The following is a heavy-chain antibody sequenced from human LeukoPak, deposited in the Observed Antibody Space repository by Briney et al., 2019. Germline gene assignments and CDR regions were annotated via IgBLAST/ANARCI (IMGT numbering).Heavy chain of an antibody. CDR2: IYYSGST. Sequence: SETLSLTCTVSGDSISTGDYYWSWIRQPPGKGLEWIGYIYYSGSTSYNPSLKSRVTISVDTSKNQFSLKLSSVTAADTAVYYCARGGFVVVPAATDYAFDIWGQGTMVTVSS. V-gene: IGHV4-30-4*08. J-gene: IGHJ3*02. CDR3: ARGGFVVVPAATDYAFDI. D-gene: IGHD2-2*01. CDR1: GDSISTGDYY.